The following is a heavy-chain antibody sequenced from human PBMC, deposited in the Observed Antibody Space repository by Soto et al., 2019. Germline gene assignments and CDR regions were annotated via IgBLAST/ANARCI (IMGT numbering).Heavy chain of an antibody. CDR2: ISYDGSNK. CDR3: ARDPSYQLLSFDYSPGMDV. CDR1: GFTFRSYA. V-gene: IGHV3-30-3*01. D-gene: IGHD2-2*01. Sequence: LRLSCAASGFTFRSYAMHWVRQAPGKGLEWVAVISYDGSNKYYADSVKGRFTISRDNSKNTLYLQMNSLRAEDTAVYYCARDPSYQLLSFDYSPGMDVWGQGTTVTVSS. J-gene: IGHJ6*02.